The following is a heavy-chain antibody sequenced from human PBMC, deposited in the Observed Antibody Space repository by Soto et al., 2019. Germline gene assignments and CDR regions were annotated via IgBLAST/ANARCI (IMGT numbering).Heavy chain of an antibody. CDR2: IKQDGGER. Sequence: PGWSLRLSCAASGFTFSSYGMHWVRQAPGRGLEWVANIKQDGGERFYVDSVKGRFSISRDNAKNSLYLQMNSLRAEDTAVYFCARASVVVTPSIEPSYYARSHYYYYGMDVWGQGTTVTVSS. CDR1: GFTFSSYG. J-gene: IGHJ6*02. V-gene: IGHV3-7*03. D-gene: IGHD2-2*02. CDR3: ARASVVVTPSIEPSYYARSHYYYYGMDV.